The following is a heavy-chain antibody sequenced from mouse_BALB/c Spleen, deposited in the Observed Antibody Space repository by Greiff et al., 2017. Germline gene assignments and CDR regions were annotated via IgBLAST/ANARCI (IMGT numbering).Heavy chain of an antibody. CDR2: IYPGDGDT. CDR1: GYAFSSYW. CDR3: ARWGYGYDGFAY. V-gene: IGHV1-80*01. D-gene: IGHD2-2*01. J-gene: IGHJ3*01. Sequence: VQLQQSGAELVRPGSSVKISCKASGYAFSSYWMNWVKQRPGQGLEWIGQIYPGDGDTNYNGKFKGKATLTADKSSSTAYMQLSSLTSEDSAVYFCARWGYGYDGFAYWGQGTLVTVSA.